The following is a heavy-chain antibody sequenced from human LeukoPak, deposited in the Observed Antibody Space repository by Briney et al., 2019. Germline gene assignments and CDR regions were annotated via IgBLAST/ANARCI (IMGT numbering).Heavy chain of an antibody. CDR3: ARAVGVVVPAAMGY. CDR1: GYTFTGYY. V-gene: IGHV1-2*02. CDR2: INPNIGGT. D-gene: IGHD2-2*01. Sequence: ASVKVSCKASGYTFTGYYMHWVRQAPGQGLEWMGWINPNIGGTNYAQKFQGRVTMTRDTSISTAYMELSRLRSDDTAVYYCARAVGVVVPAAMGYWGQGTLVTVSS. J-gene: IGHJ4*02.